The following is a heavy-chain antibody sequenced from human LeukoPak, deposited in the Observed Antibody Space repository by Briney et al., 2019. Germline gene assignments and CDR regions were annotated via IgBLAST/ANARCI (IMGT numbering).Heavy chain of an antibody. Sequence: PSETLSLTCTVSGGSISSYCWSWIRQPPGKGLEWIGYIYYSGSTNYNPSLKSRVTISVDTSKNQFSLKLSSVTAADTAVYYCARVIGVGDSSGYYDYFDYWGQGTLVTVSS. CDR1: GGSISSYC. J-gene: IGHJ4*02. CDR2: IYYSGST. D-gene: IGHD3-22*01. CDR3: ARVIGVGDSSGYYDYFDY. V-gene: IGHV4-59*01.